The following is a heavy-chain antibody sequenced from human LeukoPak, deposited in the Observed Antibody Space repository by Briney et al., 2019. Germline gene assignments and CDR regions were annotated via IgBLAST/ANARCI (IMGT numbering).Heavy chain of an antibody. V-gene: IGHV4-61*02. CDR3: ARDYYDSSGYFDAFDI. CDR2: IYTSGST. D-gene: IGHD3-22*01. J-gene: IGHJ3*02. CDR1: GGSISSGSYY. Sequence: PSETLSLTCTVSGGSISSGSYYWSWIRQPAGKGLEWIGRIYTSGSTNYNPSLKSRVTISVDTSKNQFSLKLSSVTAADTAVYYCARDYYDSSGYFDAFDICGQGTMVTVSS.